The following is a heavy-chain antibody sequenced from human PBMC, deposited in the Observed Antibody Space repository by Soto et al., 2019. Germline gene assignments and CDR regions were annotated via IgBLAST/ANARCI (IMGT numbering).Heavy chain of an antibody. CDR3: ARSIGYQLLWSPKYYFDY. J-gene: IGHJ4*02. Sequence: PGGSLRLSCAASGFTFSSYSMNWVRQAPGKGLEWVSSISSSSSYIYYADSVKGRFTISRDNAKNSLYLQMNSLRAEDTAVYYCARSIGYQLLWSPKYYFDYWGQGTLVTVSS. V-gene: IGHV3-21*01. CDR2: ISSSSSYI. D-gene: IGHD2-2*01. CDR1: GFTFSSYS.